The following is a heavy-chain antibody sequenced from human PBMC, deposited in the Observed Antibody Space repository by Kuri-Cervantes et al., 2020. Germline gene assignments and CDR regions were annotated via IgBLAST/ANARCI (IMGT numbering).Heavy chain of an antibody. D-gene: IGHD3-22*01. J-gene: IGHJ4*02. Sequence: GESLKISCAASGFTFSSYAMSWVRQAPGKGLEWVSAISGSGGSTYYADSVKGRFTISRDNSKKEVYLHMNSLRAEDTAVYHCARVFYDSSGRRFDYWGQGTLVTVSS. CDR1: GFTFSSYA. CDR2: ISGSGGST. V-gene: IGHV3-23*01. CDR3: ARVFYDSSGRRFDY.